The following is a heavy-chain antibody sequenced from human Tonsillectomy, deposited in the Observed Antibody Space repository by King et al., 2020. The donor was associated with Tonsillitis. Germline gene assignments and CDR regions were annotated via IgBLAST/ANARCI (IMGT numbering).Heavy chain of an antibody. Sequence: VQLVESGGGVVQPGRSLRLSCAASGFTFSGYGMHWVRQAPGKGLEWVTLISYDGSKKYYAYFVKGLLHISRDNSKNTLFLQMNSLRAEDTAIYYCAKDTQYYDFWSGPQENWFDPWGQGTLVTVSS. D-gene: IGHD3-3*01. CDR2: ISYDGSKK. CDR3: AKDTQYYDFWSGPQENWFDP. V-gene: IGHV3-30*18. CDR1: GFTFSGYG. J-gene: IGHJ5*02.